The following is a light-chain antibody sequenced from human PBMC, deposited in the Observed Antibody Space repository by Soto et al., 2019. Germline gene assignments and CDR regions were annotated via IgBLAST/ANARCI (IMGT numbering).Light chain of an antibody. V-gene: IGKV1-5*03. Sequence: IQMTHSPSSLSGSVGGIVTMTFRASQSISSWFAWYQQKPGKAPKLLIYKASSLESGVPSRFSGSGSGTEFTLTISSLQPDDFATYYCQQYNSYPLTFGGGTQVDIK. CDR3: QQYNSYPLT. CDR1: QSISSW. J-gene: IGKJ4*01. CDR2: KAS.